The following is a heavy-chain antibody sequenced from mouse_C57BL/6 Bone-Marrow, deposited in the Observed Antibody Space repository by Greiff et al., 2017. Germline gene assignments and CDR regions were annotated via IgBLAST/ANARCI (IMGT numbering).Heavy chain of an antibody. Sequence: QVQLQQPGAELVKPGASVKMSCKASGYTFTSYWITWVKQRPGQGLEWIGDIYPGSGSTNYNEKFKSKATLTVDTSSSTAYMQISSLTSEDTAVYYCARLGYYGSSLYYFDYWGQGTTLTVSS. D-gene: IGHD1-1*01. J-gene: IGHJ2*01. V-gene: IGHV1-55*01. CDR1: GYTFTSYW. CDR2: IYPGSGST. CDR3: ARLGYYGSSLYYFDY.